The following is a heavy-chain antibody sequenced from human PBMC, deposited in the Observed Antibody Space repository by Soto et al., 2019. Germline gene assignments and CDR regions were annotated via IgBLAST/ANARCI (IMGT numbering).Heavy chain of an antibody. CDR1: GFTFSLYS. CDR3: ARAVTWGLDV. J-gene: IGHJ6*02. Sequence: ESGGGLVQPGGSLRLSCAASGFTFSLYSMSWVRQAPGKGLEWVSYISRSSTGIHYADSVKGRFTISRDDATNSMHLQMNILRDGDTAVYYCARAVTWGLDVWGQGTTVSISS. V-gene: IGHV3-48*02. D-gene: IGHD3-10*01. CDR2: ISRSSTGI.